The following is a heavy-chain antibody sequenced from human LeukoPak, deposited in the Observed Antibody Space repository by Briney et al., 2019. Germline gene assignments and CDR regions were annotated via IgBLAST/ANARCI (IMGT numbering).Heavy chain of an antibody. V-gene: IGHV4-34*01. CDR2: INHSGST. J-gene: IGHJ4*02. CDR1: GGSFSGYF. CDR3: ARRRTVDTAMVRRPKYFDY. D-gene: IGHD5-18*01. Sequence: PSETLSLTCAVYGGSFSGYFWSWIRQPPGKGLEWIGEINHSGSTNYNPSPKSRVTISVDTSKNQFSLKLSSVTAADTAVYYCARRRTVDTAMVRRPKYFDYWGQGTLVTVSS.